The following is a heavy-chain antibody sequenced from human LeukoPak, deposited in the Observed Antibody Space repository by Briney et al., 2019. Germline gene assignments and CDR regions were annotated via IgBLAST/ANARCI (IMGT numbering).Heavy chain of an antibody. CDR3: AKAGYSYGIPFFDY. CDR1: GFKFSEHY. Sequence: PGGSLRLSCAASGFKFSEHYIDWVRQAPGKGLEWVSTTSGSGGSSYYADSVKGRFTISRDNSKNTLYLQMNSLRADDTAVYYCAKAGYSYGIPFFDYWGQGTLVTVSS. V-gene: IGHV3-23*01. J-gene: IGHJ4*02. CDR2: TSGSGGSS. D-gene: IGHD5-18*01.